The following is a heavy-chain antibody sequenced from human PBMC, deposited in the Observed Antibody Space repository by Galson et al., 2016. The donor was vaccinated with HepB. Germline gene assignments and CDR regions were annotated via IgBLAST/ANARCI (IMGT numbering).Heavy chain of an antibody. CDR3: AKEHPPYSRTHDY. CDR2: INPYSGPT. D-gene: IGHD5-18*01. CDR1: GYTFSTLY. V-gene: IGHV1-2*02. Sequence: SVKVSCKASGYTFSTLYINWVRQTPGQGFEWMGWINPYSGPTTSAQKFQGRVTLTGDTTLNTAYMELSRLTSNDTAVYYCAKEHPPYSRTHDYWGQGSLLTVSS. J-gene: IGHJ4*02.